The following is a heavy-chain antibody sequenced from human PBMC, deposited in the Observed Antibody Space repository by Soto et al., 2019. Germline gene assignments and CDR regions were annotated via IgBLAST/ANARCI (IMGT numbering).Heavy chain of an antibody. Sequence: QITLKESGPTLVEPTQTLTLTCTYSGFSLRTTGVGVGWIRQPPGKALEWLGIIYWNDDKRYSPSLKNRITLTSDISRSQVVLTMTNMDPVDTAAYSCAHTWGLPFGSWGQGTLVIVSS. J-gene: IGHJ4*02. D-gene: IGHD3-16*01. CDR2: IYWNDDK. V-gene: IGHV2-5*01. CDR1: GFSLRTTGVG. CDR3: AHTWGLPFGS.